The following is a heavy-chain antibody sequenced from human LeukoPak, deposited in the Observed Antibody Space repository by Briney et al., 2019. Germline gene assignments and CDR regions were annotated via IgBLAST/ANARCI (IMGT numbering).Heavy chain of an antibody. CDR1: GFTFSNAW. CDR2: VRNKANSYIT. D-gene: IGHD1-26*01. J-gene: IGHJ2*01. V-gene: IGHV3-72*01. Sequence: GGSLRLSCTASGFTFSNAWMSWVRQAPGKGLEWVGRVRNKANSYITMYAASVKGRFTISRNDSENSLYLQMNSLKTEDTAVYYCGRIRGSYLHWYFDLWGRGTLVTVSS. CDR3: GRIRGSYLHWYFDL.